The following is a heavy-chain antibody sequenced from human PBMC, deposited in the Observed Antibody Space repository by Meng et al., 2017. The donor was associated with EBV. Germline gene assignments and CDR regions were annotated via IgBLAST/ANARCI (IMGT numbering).Heavy chain of an antibody. CDR3: ARAKTAAAGILDY. CDR1: AATFSGYA. CDR2: IIHVFGTT. D-gene: IGHD6-13*01. V-gene: IGHV1-69*06. J-gene: IGHJ4*02. Sequence: QLVQCRGGVKASGSLVLAFTKSAAATFSGYALCWVRQDPGEKVLWLVGIIHVFGTTNYAQNLQGRVTISVDTSTSTASIELSCLRSEDTAVYYCARAKTAAAGILDYWGQGTLVTVSS.